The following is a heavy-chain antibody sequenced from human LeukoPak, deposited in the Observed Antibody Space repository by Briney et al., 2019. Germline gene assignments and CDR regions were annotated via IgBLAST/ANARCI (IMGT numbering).Heavy chain of an antibody. J-gene: IGHJ6*02. CDR3: AKDSSGLFYGMDV. V-gene: IGHV3-9*01. CDR1: GFTFSSYA. Sequence: GGSLRLSCAASGFTFSSYAMSWVRQAPGKGLEWVSGISWNSGSIGYADSVKGRFTISRDNAKNSLYLQMNSLRAEDTALYYCAKDSSGLFYGMDVWGQGTTVTVSS. D-gene: IGHD3-10*01. CDR2: ISWNSGSI.